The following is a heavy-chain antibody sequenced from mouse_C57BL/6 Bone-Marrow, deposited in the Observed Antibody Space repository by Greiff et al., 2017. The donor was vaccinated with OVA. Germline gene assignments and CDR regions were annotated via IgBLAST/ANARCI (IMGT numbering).Heavy chain of an antibody. CDR1: GYTFTSYW. CDR2: INPSNGGT. V-gene: IGHV1-53*01. CDR3: ARSGVYYGSSYGYFDY. Sequence: VQLQQPGTELVKPGASVKLSCKASGYTFTSYWMHWVKQRPGQGLEWIGNINPSNGGTNYNEKFKSKATLTVDKSSSTAYMQLSSLTSEDSAVYYCARSGVYYGSSYGYFDYWGQGTTLTVSS. D-gene: IGHD1-1*01. J-gene: IGHJ2*01.